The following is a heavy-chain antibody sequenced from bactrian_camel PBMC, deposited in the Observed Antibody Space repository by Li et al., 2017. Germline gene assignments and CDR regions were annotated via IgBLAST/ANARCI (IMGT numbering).Heavy chain of an antibody. J-gene: IGHJ4*01. CDR3: AADEALHCGTDYLRSAVSNY. CDR2: IDSRATT. V-gene: IGHV3S53*01. Sequence: VQLVESGGGSVQAGGSLRLSCVASVPRATFYCMAWFRQNPGKEREGVASIDSRATTTYAESVKGRFTLSTDVVANILYLQMNNLQPEDTGIYYCAADEALHCGTDYLRSAVSNYWGQGTQVTVS. CDR1: VPRATFYC. D-gene: IGHD5*01.